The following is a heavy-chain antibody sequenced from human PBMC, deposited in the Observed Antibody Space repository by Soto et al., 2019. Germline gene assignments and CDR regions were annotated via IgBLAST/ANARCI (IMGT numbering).Heavy chain of an antibody. CDR3: AKVAAAGTRDPYYYGMDV. V-gene: IGHV3-23*01. Sequence: EVQLLESGGGLVQPGGSLRLSCAASGFTFSSYAMSWVRQAPGKGLEWVSAISGSGGSTYYADSVKGRFTISRDNSKNPLYLQMNSLRAEDTAVYYCAKVAAAGTRDPYYYGMDVWGQGTTVTVSS. D-gene: IGHD6-13*01. CDR2: ISGSGGST. J-gene: IGHJ6*02. CDR1: GFTFSSYA.